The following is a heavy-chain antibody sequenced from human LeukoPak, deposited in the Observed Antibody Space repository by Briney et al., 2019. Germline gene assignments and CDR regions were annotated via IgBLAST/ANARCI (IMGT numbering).Heavy chain of an antibody. CDR3: AREPCGGGCYSLDY. Sequence: PGGSLRLSCAASGFTFSSYSMNWVRQAPGKGLEWVSYISSSSSTIYYADSVKGRFTISRDNAKNSLYLQMNSLRDEDTAVYYCAREPCGGGCYSLDYWGQGTLVTVSS. V-gene: IGHV3-48*02. D-gene: IGHD2-21*02. CDR2: ISSSSSTI. CDR1: GFTFSSYS. J-gene: IGHJ4*02.